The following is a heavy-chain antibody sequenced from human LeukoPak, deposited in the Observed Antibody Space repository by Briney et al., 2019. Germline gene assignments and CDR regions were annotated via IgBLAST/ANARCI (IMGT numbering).Heavy chain of an antibody. CDR1: GGSISSYY. D-gene: IGHD3-10*01. Sequence: SETLSLTCTVSGGSISSYYWSWIRQPPGKGLEWIGYIYYSGSTNYNPSLKSRVTISVDTSKNQFSLKLSSVTAADTAVYYCARGRGYYYYVDVWGKGTTVTVSS. CDR2: IYYSGST. J-gene: IGHJ6*03. V-gene: IGHV4-59*01. CDR3: ARGRGYYYYVDV.